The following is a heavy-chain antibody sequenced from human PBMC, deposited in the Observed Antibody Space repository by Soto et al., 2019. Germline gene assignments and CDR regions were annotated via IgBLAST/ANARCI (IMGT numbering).Heavy chain of an antibody. CDR1: GFTFSGYA. V-gene: IGHV3-30-3*01. CDR2: ISYEGSNK. D-gene: IGHD4-4*01. CDR3: ARVLGGMATVPFDY. J-gene: IGHJ4*02. Sequence: PGGSLLSCAASGFTFSGYAMQLGVQAAGTGLEWVAVISYEGSNKYYADSVKGRFTISRDNSKNTLYLQMNSLRTEDTAVYYCARVLGGMATVPFDYWGQGALVTVSS.